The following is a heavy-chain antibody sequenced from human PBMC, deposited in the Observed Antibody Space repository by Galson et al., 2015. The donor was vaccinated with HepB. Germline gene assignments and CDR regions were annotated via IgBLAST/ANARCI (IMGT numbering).Heavy chain of an antibody. D-gene: IGHD6-13*01. CDR3: AREQYSSSWYGTSTLMVY. CDR2: ISSSSSYI. Sequence: SLRLSCAASGITFSSYSMNWVRQAPGKGLEWVSSISSSSSYIYYADSVKGRFTISRDNAKNSLYLQMNSLRAEDTAVYYCAREQYSSSWYGTSTLMVYWGQGTLVTVSS. V-gene: IGHV3-21*01. J-gene: IGHJ4*02. CDR1: GITFSSYS.